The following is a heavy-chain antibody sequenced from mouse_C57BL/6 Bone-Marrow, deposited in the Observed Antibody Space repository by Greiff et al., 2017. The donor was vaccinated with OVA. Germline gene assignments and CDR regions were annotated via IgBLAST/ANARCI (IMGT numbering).Heavy chain of an antibody. Sequence: VQLQQPGAELVKPGASVKMSCKASGYTFTSYWITWVKQRPGQGLEWIGDIYPGSGSTIYNEKFKSKATLTVDTSSSTAYMQLSSLTSEDSAVYYCARWITTVVAPYAMDYWGQGTSVTVSS. D-gene: IGHD1-1*01. V-gene: IGHV1-55*01. J-gene: IGHJ4*01. CDR1: GYTFTSYW. CDR3: ARWITTVVAPYAMDY. CDR2: IYPGSGST.